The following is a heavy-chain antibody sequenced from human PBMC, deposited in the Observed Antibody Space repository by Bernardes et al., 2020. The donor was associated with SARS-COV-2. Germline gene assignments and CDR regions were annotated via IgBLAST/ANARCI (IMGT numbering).Heavy chain of an antibody. CDR2: INSDGSST. D-gene: IGHD3-16*01. CDR3: AREGDYISSFDY. V-gene: IGHV3-74*01. Sequence: GGSLRLSCAASGFTFSSYWMHWVRQAPGKGLVWVSRINSDGSSTTYADSVKGRFTISRDNAKNTLYLQMNSLRAEDTAVYYCAREGDYISSFDYWGQGTLVTVSS. CDR1: GFTFSSYW. J-gene: IGHJ4*02.